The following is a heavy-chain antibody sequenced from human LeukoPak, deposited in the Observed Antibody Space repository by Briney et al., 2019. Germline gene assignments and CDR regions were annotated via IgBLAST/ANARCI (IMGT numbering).Heavy chain of an antibody. J-gene: IGHJ4*02. Sequence: SETLSLTCTVSGGSISSYYWSWIRQPPGKGLEWIGYIYYSGSTDYNPSLKSRVTISVDTSKNQFSLKLSSVTAADTAVYYCASSYSSGSPLDYWGQGTLVTVSS. CDR1: GGSISSYY. CDR3: ASSYSSGSPLDY. D-gene: IGHD6-19*01. V-gene: IGHV4-59*01. CDR2: IYYSGST.